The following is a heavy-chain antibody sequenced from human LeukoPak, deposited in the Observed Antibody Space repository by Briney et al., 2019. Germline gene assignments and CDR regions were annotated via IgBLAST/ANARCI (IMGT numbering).Heavy chain of an antibody. CDR3: TKWSGFGDD. CDR1: GFTFSSNS. V-gene: IGHV3-23*01. CDR2: ISGSGDST. J-gene: IGHJ4*02. Sequence: GGSLRLSCAASGFTFSSNSMTWVRQTPGKGLEWVSGISGSGDSTFYADSVKGRFTISRDNSRSTLYLQMSSLRPEDTAVYYCTKWSGFGDDWGQGILVTVSS. D-gene: IGHD3-10*01.